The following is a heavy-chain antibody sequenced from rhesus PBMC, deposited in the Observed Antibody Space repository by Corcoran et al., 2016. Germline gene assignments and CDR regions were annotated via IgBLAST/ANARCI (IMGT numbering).Heavy chain of an antibody. CDR3: ARVSAVENYFDY. J-gene: IGHJ4*01. CDR2: IYGGRGST. Sequence: QVQLQESGPGLVKPSETLSLTCAVSGYSISSGYGWGWIRQPPGKGLEWIGQIYGGRGSTSYTPSLKSRFTVSKDTSKNQFSRKLSSVTAADTAVYYCARVSAVENYFDYWGQGVLVTVSS. CDR1: GYSISSGYG. D-gene: IGHD4-29*01. V-gene: IGHV4-127*01.